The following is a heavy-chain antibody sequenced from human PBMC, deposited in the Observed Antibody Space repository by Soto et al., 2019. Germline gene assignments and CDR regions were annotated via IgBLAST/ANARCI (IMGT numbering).Heavy chain of an antibody. V-gene: IGHV1-3*01. Sequence: QVQLVQSGAEVKKPGASVKVSCKASGYTFTSYAMHWVRQAPGQRLEWMGWINAGNGNTKYSQKFQGRVTITRDTSGSTAYMELSSLRSEDTAVYYCAEESDYYDSSGPVRWGQGTLVTVSS. CDR1: GYTFTSYA. J-gene: IGHJ4*02. CDR3: AEESDYYDSSGPVR. CDR2: INAGNGNT. D-gene: IGHD3-22*01.